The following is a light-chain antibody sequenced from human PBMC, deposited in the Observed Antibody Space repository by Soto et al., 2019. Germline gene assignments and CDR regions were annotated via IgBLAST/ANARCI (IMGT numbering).Light chain of an antibody. V-gene: IGKV1-5*03. CDR1: QDIYYW. J-gene: IGKJ1*01. Sequence: DIQMTQSPATLSASVGDRVTITCRASQDIYYWLAWYQQKPGQAPRLLIQKESTLESGVTSRFTGSRSGTEFTLTISSLQPDDFATYYCLQYNSYKTFGQGTKVEI. CDR2: KES. CDR3: LQYNSYKT.